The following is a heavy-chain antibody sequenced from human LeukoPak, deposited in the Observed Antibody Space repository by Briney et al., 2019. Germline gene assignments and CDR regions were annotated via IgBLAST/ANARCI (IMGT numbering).Heavy chain of an antibody. CDR2: ISTTSVM. CDR3: ARYRDYAFDY. J-gene: IGHJ4*02. Sequence: GGSLRLSCAASGFTFNSYSMNWVRQAPGKGLEWISYISTTSVMYYADSVKGRFTISRDNAKNSLYLQMNSLRDEDTAVYYCARYRDYAFDYWGQGTLVTVSS. CDR1: GFTFNSYS. V-gene: IGHV3-48*02. D-gene: IGHD4-17*01.